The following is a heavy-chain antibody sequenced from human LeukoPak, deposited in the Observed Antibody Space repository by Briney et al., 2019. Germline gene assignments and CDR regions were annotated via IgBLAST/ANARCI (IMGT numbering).Heavy chain of an antibody. CDR1: GFTFSDYA. CDR2: ISYDGSNK. CDR3: AKSETTVTGDYFDY. V-gene: IGHV3-30*18. D-gene: IGHD4-17*01. Sequence: SGGSLRLSCAASGFTFSDYAMHWVRQAPGKGLEWVAVISYDGSNKYYADSVKGRFTISRDNSKNTLYLQMNSLRAEDTAVYYCAKSETTVTGDYFDYWGQGTLVTVSS. J-gene: IGHJ4*02.